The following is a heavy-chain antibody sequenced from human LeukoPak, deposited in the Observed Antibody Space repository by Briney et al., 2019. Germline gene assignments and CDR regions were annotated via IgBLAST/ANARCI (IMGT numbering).Heavy chain of an antibody. CDR2: INHSGGT. D-gene: IGHD1-26*01. J-gene: IGHJ5*02. CDR1: GGSFSGYY. CDR3: ASLQGIVGATRGALPPTNWFDP. Sequence: SETLSLTCAVYGGSFSGYYWSWIRQPPGKGLEWIGEINHSGGTNYNPSLKSRVTISVDTSKNQFSLKLSSVTAADTAVYYCASLQGIVGATRGALPPTNWFDPWGHGTLITVSS. V-gene: IGHV4-34*01.